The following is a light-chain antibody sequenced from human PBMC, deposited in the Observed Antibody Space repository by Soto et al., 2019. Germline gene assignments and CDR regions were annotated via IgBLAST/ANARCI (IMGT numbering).Light chain of an antibody. V-gene: IGLV1-40*01. Sequence: QSVLTQPPSVSGAPGQRVTISCTGSSSNIGAGYDVHWYQQLPGTAHKLLIYGNSNRPSGVPDRFSGSKSGTSASLAITGLQAEDEADYYCQSYDSSLSGSIFGGGTKVTVL. J-gene: IGLJ2*01. CDR3: QSYDSSLSGSI. CDR1: SSNIGAGYD. CDR2: GNS.